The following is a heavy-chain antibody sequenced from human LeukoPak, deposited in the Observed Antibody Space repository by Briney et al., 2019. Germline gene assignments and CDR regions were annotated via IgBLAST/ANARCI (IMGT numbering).Heavy chain of an antibody. D-gene: IGHD3-10*01. V-gene: IGHV3-23*01. CDR1: GFTFSSYA. CDR3: AKSESGSYSGDFDY. J-gene: IGHJ4*02. CDR2: ISGSGGST. Sequence: PGGSLRPSCAASGFTFSSYAMSWVRQAPGKGLEWVSAISGSGGSTYYADSVKGRFTISRDNSKNTLYLQMNSLRAEDTAVYYCAKSESGSYSGDFDYWGQGTLVTVSS.